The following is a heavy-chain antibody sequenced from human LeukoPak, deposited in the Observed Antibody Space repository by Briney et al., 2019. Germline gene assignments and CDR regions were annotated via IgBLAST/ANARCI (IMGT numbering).Heavy chain of an antibody. CDR1: GYTFTSNY. CDR3: ARDPILLLWFGESNFINWFDP. J-gene: IGHJ5*02. Sequence: GASVKVSCKAFGYTFTSNYMHWVRQAPGQGLEWMGWINPNSGGTNYAQKFQGRVTMTRDTSISTAYMELSRLRSDDTAVYYCARDPILLLWFGESNFINWFDPWGQGTLVTVSS. V-gene: IGHV1-2*02. D-gene: IGHD3-10*01. CDR2: INPNSGGT.